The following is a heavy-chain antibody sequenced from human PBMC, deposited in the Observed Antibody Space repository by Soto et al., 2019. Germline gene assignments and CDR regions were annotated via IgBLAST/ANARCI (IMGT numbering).Heavy chain of an antibody. D-gene: IGHD6-19*01. CDR1: GYTFTSYV. CDR2: ISAYNGNT. J-gene: IGHJ6*01. V-gene: IGHV1-18*01. Sequence: QVQLVQSGAEVKKPGASVKVSCRASGYTFTSYVISWVRQAPGQGLEWMGWISAYNGNTNFAQKLQGRVTMTTDTATSTASMELRILRSDDTAVYYCAIVVATLAGPYGMDVLGQGTTVTVSA. CDR3: AIVVATLAGPYGMDV.